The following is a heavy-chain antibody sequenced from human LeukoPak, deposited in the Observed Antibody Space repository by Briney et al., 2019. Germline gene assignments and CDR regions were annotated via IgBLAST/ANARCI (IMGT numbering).Heavy chain of an antibody. Sequence: PGRSLRLSCAAPGFTFSSYGMHWVRQAPGKGLEWVAVISYDGSNKYYADSVKGRFTISRDNSKNTLYLQMNSLRAEDTAMYYCAKDEGGWCSSTSCYIIGYYYYGMDVWGQGTTVTVSS. J-gene: IGHJ6*02. CDR1: GFTFSSYG. CDR3: AKDEGGWCSSTSCYIIGYYYYGMDV. D-gene: IGHD2-2*02. CDR2: ISYDGSNK. V-gene: IGHV3-30*18.